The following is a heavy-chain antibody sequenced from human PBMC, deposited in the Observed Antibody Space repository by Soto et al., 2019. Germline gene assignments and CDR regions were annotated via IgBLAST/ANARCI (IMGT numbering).Heavy chain of an antibody. J-gene: IGHJ6*02. D-gene: IGHD3-10*01. V-gene: IGHV1-2*02. CDR3: ARELVRYYYYGMGV. Sequence: QAQLVQSGAEVQKPGASVKVSCKASGYTFTGYYMHWVRQAPGQGLEWIGWINPNSGGTNFAEKFEDRVTMTRDTSISTAYMELTRLTSDDTAVYYCARELVRYYYYGMGVWGHGTTVTVSS. CDR1: GYTFTGYY. CDR2: INPNSGGT.